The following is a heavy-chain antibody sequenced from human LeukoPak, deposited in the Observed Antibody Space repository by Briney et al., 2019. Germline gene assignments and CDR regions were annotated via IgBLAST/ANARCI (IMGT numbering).Heavy chain of an antibody. J-gene: IGHJ4*02. CDR2: INHSGST. D-gene: IGHD4-17*01. CDR1: GGSFSGYY. Sequence: SETLSLTCAVYGGSFSGYYWSWIRQPPGKGLEWIGEINHSGSTNYNPSLKSRVTISVDTSKNQFSLKLSSVTAADTAVYYCAGVPTMTFFDYWGQGTLVTVSS. CDR3: AGVPTMTFFDY. V-gene: IGHV4-34*01.